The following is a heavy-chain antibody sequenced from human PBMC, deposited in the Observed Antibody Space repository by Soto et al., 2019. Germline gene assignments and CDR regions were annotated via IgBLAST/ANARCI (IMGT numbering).Heavy chain of an antibody. V-gene: IGHV4-59*01. CDR1: GGSISDFY. D-gene: IGHD3-3*01. CDR3: ARGGGYDFRSSQAPPIDV. CDR2: LYYTGST. Sequence: LSLTCNVSGGSISDFYWSWIRQSPGKRLEWIGYLYYTGSTNYNPALKSRVTKSLDTSKNQFSLKVRSVTAADTAVYYCARGGGYDFRSSQAPPIDVWGQGTTVTVSS. J-gene: IGHJ6*02.